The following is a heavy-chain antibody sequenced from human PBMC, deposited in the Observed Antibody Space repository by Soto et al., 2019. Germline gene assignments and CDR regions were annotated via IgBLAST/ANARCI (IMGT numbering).Heavy chain of an antibody. CDR3: ARGLATLPVFAFDI. J-gene: IGHJ3*02. CDR1: GISLSTSGVG. Sequence: QITLKGSGPTLVQPTQTLTLTCTLSGISLSTSGVGLGWIRQTPGKALEWLALVYWNDDKHYSPSLKSRLTITKDTSKSLSILTMTNMDPVDTATYYCARGLATLPVFAFDIWGQGTVVTVSA. CDR2: VYWNDDK. D-gene: IGHD1-1*01. V-gene: IGHV2-5*01.